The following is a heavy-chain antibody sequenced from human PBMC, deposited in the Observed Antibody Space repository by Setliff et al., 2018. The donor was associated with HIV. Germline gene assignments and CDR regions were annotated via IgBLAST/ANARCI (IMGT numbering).Heavy chain of an antibody. Sequence: GGSLRLSCAASGITFSGYSMSWVRQAPGKGLEWVSAISPTGTVTYYADSVKGRFTISRDNSRNTLYLQMSSLGAEDTAVYYCAKPPPEYSSNWYSYYFASWGQGTLVSVSS. CDR3: AKPPPEYSSNWYSYYFAS. D-gene: IGHD6-13*01. CDR1: GITFSGYS. V-gene: IGHV3-23*01. J-gene: IGHJ4*02. CDR2: ISPTGTVT.